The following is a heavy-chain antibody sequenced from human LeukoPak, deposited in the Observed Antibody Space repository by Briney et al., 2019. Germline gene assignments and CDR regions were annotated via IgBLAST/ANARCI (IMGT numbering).Heavy chain of an antibody. CDR3: ARHGGYYDSSGYLDWYFDL. Sequence: SETLSLTCTVSGGSISSYYWSWIRQPPGKGLEWIGYIYTSGSTNYNPSLKSRVTISVDTSKNQFSLKLSSVTAADTAVYYCARHGGYYDSSGYLDWYFDLWGRGTLVTVSS. CDR1: GGSISSYY. J-gene: IGHJ2*01. D-gene: IGHD3-22*01. CDR2: IYTSGST. V-gene: IGHV4-4*09.